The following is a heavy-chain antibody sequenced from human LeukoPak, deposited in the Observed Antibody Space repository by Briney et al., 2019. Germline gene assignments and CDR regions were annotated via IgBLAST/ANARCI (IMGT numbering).Heavy chain of an antibody. V-gene: IGHV4-39*02. CDR2: VYYSGST. CDR1: GGSITSSSYY. Sequence: TSETLSLTCTVSGGSITSSSYYWGWIRQPPGKGLEWIGSVYYSGSTYYNPSLKSRVTMSVDTSKNQVSLKLTSVTAADTAVYYCARDWVFYYDSSGFYDAFDIWGQGTMVTVSS. CDR3: ARDWVFYYDSSGFYDAFDI. D-gene: IGHD3-22*01. J-gene: IGHJ3*02.